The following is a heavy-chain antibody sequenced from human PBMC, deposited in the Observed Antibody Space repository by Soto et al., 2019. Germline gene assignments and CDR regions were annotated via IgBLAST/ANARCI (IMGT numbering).Heavy chain of an antibody. Sequence: QPGGSLRLSCIASGFTFSSYAMSWVRQAPGKGLEWISTVPSGDGSTMYADSVKGRFAISRDNSKNSLYLQLNDLRVDDTAVYYCAKVGPSYYYGMDVWGQGTTVTVSS. V-gene: IGHV3-23*01. CDR2: VPSGDGST. CDR1: GFTFSSYA. D-gene: IGHD1-26*01. CDR3: AKVGPSYYYGMDV. J-gene: IGHJ6*02.